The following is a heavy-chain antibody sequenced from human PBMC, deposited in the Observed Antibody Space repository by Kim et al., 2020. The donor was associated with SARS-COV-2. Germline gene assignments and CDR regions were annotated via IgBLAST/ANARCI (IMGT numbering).Heavy chain of an antibody. CDR2: ISADGSRT. D-gene: IGHD2-21*01. V-gene: IGHV3-23*01. Sequence: GGSLRLSCAASGFTFAGYAMTWVRQAPGKRLEWVADISADGSRTYYADSVKGRFTISRDNSKNTLFLQMNSLSAEDTAEYHCARYSDCGGLCPFDDWGRGSRATVSS. CDR3: ARYSDCGGLCPFDD. CDR1: GFTFAGYA. J-gene: IGHJ4*02.